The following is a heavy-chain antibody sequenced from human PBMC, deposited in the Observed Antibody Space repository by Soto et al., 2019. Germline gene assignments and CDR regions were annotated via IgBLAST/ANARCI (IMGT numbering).Heavy chain of an antibody. Sequence: EVQLLESGGGLVQPGGSLRLSCAASGFTFSSYAMSWVRQAPGKGLEWVSAISGSGGSTYYADSVKGRFTISRDNSKNTLYLQMNSLRAEDTAVYYCAKGGDIVVVVAATTINYFDYWGQGTLVTVSS. CDR2: ISGSGGST. CDR3: AKGGDIVVVVAATTINYFDY. D-gene: IGHD2-15*01. CDR1: GFTFSSYA. V-gene: IGHV3-23*01. J-gene: IGHJ4*02.